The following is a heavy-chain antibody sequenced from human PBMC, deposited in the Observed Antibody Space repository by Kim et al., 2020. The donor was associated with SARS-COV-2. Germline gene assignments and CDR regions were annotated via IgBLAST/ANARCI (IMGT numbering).Heavy chain of an antibody. V-gene: IGHV4-31*02. J-gene: IGHJ3*02. CDR3: ARAPMVRGVVSAFDI. D-gene: IGHD3-10*01. Sequence: PSLRSRVTISIATPKTQFSLKLSSVTAADTAVYYCARAPMVRGVVSAFDIWGQGTMVTVSS.